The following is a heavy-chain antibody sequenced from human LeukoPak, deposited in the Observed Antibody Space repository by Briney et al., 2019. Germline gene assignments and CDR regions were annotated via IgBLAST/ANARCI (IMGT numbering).Heavy chain of an antibody. CDR3: ARSLMTSWFDP. Sequence: PGRSLRLSCAASGFTFTSYSMNWVRQAPGKGLVWVSRIKSDGSSTTYAGSVKGRFTISRDNAKNTLYLQMNSLRAEDTAVYYCARSLMTSWFDPWGQGTLVTVSS. CDR2: IKSDGSST. V-gene: IGHV3-74*01. J-gene: IGHJ5*02. CDR1: GFTFTSYS. D-gene: IGHD3-16*01.